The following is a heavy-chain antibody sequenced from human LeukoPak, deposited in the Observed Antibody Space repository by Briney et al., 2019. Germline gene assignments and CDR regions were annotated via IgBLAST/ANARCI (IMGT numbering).Heavy chain of an antibody. Sequence: PGGSLRLSCAASGFTFSSYSMNWVRQAPGKGLEWVSSISSSSSYIYYADSVRGRFTISRDNAKNSLYLRMNSLRAEDTAVYYCARPGSYYYDGSPYYFDYWGQGTLVTVSS. J-gene: IGHJ4*02. CDR1: GFTFSSYS. CDR2: ISSSSSYI. V-gene: IGHV3-21*01. CDR3: ARPGSYYYDGSPYYFDY. D-gene: IGHD3-22*01.